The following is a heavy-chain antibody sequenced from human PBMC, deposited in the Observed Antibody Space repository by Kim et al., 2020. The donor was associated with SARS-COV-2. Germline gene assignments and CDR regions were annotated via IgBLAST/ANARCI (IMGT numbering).Heavy chain of an antibody. CDR2: INHSGST. V-gene: IGHV4-34*01. CDR3: ASRPGYTVTKRYAFDY. CDR1: GGSFSGYY. D-gene: IGHD4-4*01. Sequence: SETLSLTCAVYGGSFSGYYWSWIRQPPGKGLEWIGEINHSGSTNYNPSLKSRVTISVDTSKNQFSLKLSSVTAADTAVYYCASRPGYTVTKRYAFDYWGQGTLVTVSS. J-gene: IGHJ4*02.